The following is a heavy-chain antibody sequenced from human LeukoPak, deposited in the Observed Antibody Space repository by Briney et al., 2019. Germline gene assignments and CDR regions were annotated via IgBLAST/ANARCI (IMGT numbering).Heavy chain of an antibody. D-gene: IGHD6-13*01. J-gene: IGHJ4*02. CDR3: AKVREIAAAGPIDY. CDR2: ISYVGSNK. V-gene: IGHV3-30*18. Sequence: GRSLRLSCAASGFTFSSYGMHWVRQAPGKGLEWVAVISYVGSNKYYADSVKGRFTISRDNSKNTLYLQMNSLRAEDTAVYYCAKVREIAAAGPIDYWGQGTLVTVSS. CDR1: GFTFSSYG.